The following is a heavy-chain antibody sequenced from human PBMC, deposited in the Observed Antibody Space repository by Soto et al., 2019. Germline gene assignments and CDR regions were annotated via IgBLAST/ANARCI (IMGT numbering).Heavy chain of an antibody. CDR3: ARLPLL. D-gene: IGHD2-15*01. CDR2: IYHSGST. V-gene: IGHV4-30-2*01. J-gene: IGHJ4*02. Sequence: QLQLQESGPGLVKPSQTLSLTCAVSGGSISSGGYSWSWIRQPPGKGLEWIGYIYHSGSTYYNPSLKRRVTITVDRSQSLFSLKPTAVAAEDTAVYCGARLPLLWGQGTLVTVSS. CDR1: GGSISSGGYS.